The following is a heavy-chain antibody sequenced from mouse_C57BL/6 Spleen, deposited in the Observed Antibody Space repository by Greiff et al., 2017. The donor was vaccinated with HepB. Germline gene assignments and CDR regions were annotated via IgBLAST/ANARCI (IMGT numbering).Heavy chain of an antibody. Sequence: EVQLVESGGGLVQPKGSLKLSCAASGFSFNTYAMNWVRQAPGKGLEWVARIRSKSNNYATYYADSVKDRFTISRDDSESMLYLQMNNLKTEDTAMYYCVRPGWLLRNWYFDVWGTGTTVTVSS. J-gene: IGHJ1*03. CDR3: VRPGWLLRNWYFDV. CDR1: GFSFNTYA. D-gene: IGHD2-3*01. V-gene: IGHV10-1*01. CDR2: IRSKSNNYAT.